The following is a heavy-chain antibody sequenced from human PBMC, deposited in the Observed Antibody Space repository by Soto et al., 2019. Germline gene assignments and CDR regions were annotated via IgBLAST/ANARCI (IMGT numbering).Heavy chain of an antibody. Sequence: GGSLRLSCAASGFTFSSYSMNWVRQAPGKGLEWVSSISSSSSYIYYADSVKGRFTISRDNAKNSLYLQMNSLRAEDTAVYYCARDFTVTSYVGDYYMDVWGKGTTVTVSS. CDR2: ISSSSSYI. V-gene: IGHV3-21*01. D-gene: IGHD4-17*01. CDR3: ARDFTVTSYVGDYYMDV. CDR1: GFTFSSYS. J-gene: IGHJ6*03.